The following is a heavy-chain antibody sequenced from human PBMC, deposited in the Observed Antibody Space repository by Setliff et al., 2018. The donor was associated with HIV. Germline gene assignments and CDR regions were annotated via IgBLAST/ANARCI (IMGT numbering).Heavy chain of an antibody. J-gene: IGHJ2*01. D-gene: IGHD1-26*01. Sequence: TLSLTCSVSGGSIRSGSYYWSWIRQPAGKGLEWIGHIYSTGSTRYNPSLESRLTILVDTSRNQFSLKLNSATAADTAVYYCARAAYSGTYVWEPATDLWGRGTLVTVSS. V-gene: IGHV4-61*09. CDR1: GGSIRSGSYY. CDR3: ARAAYSGTYVWEPATDL. CDR2: IYSTGST.